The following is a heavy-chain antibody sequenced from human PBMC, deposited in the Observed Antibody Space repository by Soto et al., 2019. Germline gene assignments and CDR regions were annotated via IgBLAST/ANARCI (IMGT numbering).Heavy chain of an antibody. CDR1: GGSISSYY. CDR3: ARDSLVGHSYGNQIHAFDI. J-gene: IGHJ3*02. V-gene: IGHV4-59*12. D-gene: IGHD5-18*01. Sequence: SETLSLTCTVSGGSISSYYWSWIRQPPGKGLEWIGYIYYSGSTNYNPSLKSRVTISADKSKNQISLKLSSVTAADTAVYFCARDSLVGHSYGNQIHAFDIWGQGTMVTVSS. CDR2: IYYSGST.